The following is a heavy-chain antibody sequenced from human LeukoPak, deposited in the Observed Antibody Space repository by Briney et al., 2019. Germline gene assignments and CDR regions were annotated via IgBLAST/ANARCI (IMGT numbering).Heavy chain of an antibody. V-gene: IGHV3-30*04. CDR1: GFTFSIFP. CDR3: ARDLELSAVYYFDS. J-gene: IGHJ4*02. Sequence: PGRSLRLSCEASGFTFSIFPMHWVRQAPGKGLEWVALISSGSEKYYAVSVKGRFTISRDNSKNMLYLQMNSLRADDTAVYYCARDLELSAVYYFDSWGQGTLVIVSS. D-gene: IGHD3-3*01. CDR2: ISSGSEK.